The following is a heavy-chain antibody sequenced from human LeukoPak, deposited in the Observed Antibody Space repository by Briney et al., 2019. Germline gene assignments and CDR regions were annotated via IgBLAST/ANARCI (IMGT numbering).Heavy chain of an antibody. J-gene: IGHJ4*02. CDR1: GDSISSGGYS. Sequence: SQTLSLTCGVSGDSISSGGYSWSWIRQPPGNGLEWIGYIYHSGHTNYNPSLKSRVSISVDRSKNQFSLKLRSVTAADTAVYYCARARESMATAGSFFDFWGQGTLVTVSS. V-gene: IGHV4-30-2*01. D-gene: IGHD6-13*01. CDR2: IYHSGHT. CDR3: ARARESMATAGSFFDF.